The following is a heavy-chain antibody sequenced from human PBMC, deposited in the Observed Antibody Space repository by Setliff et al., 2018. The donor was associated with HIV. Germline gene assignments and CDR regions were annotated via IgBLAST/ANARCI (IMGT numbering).Heavy chain of an antibody. V-gene: IGHV4-38-2*02. Sequence: SETLSLTCTVSGYSISSGYYWGWIRQPPGKGLEWIGSIYHSGSTYCNPPLKSRVIISLDTSKNHLSLKLRSVTAADTAVYYCATQITMVRGVVKWFDPWGQGTLVTVSS. J-gene: IGHJ5*02. CDR3: ATQITMVRGVVKWFDP. CDR2: IYHSGST. CDR1: GYSISSGYY. D-gene: IGHD3-10*01.